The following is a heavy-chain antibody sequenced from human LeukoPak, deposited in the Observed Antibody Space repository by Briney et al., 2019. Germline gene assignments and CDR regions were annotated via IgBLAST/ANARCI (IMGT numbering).Heavy chain of an antibody. CDR3: ARSGTNSGGYFDY. CDR2: ISSSGSTI. J-gene: IGHJ4*02. V-gene: IGHV3-48*03. CDR1: GFTFSSYE. D-gene: IGHD1-26*01. Sequence: PGGSLRLSCAASGFTFSSYEMNWVRQAPGKGLEWVSYISSSGSTIYYADSVKGRFTISRDNAKNSLYLQMNSLRAEDTAVYYCARSGTNSGGYFDYWGQGTLVTVSS.